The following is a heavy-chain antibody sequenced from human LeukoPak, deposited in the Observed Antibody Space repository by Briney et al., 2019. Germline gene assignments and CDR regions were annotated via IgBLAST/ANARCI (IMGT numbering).Heavy chain of an antibody. Sequence: SVKVSCKASGGTFSSYAISWVRQAPGQGLEWMGGIIPIFGTANYAQKFQGRVTITADESTSTAYMELSSLRSEDRAVYYCARPLRFLEWLASPYYYGMDVWGQGTTVTVSS. CDR1: GGTFSSYA. CDR2: IIPIFGTA. V-gene: IGHV1-69*01. CDR3: ARPLRFLEWLASPYYYGMDV. D-gene: IGHD3-3*01. J-gene: IGHJ6*02.